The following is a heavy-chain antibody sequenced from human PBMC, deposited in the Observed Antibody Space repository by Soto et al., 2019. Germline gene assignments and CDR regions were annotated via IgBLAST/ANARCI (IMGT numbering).Heavy chain of an antibody. CDR2: FIPLFGST. CDR1: GGTFRSYA. CDR3: ARGGHGDNSWSFDY. V-gene: IGHV1-69*01. Sequence: QVHLVQSGAEVKKPGSSLNVSCTASGGTFRSYAVSWVRQAPCQGLEWVGGFIPLFGSTNYALDFQGRLTMSEDESRTTVYMELSSLRSEDTAVYFCARGGHGDNSWSFDYWGQGTLVTVSS. J-gene: IGHJ4*02. D-gene: IGHD1-1*01.